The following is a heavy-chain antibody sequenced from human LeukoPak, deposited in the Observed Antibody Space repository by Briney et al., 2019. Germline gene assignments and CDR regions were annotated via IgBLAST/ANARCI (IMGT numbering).Heavy chain of an antibody. CDR1: GYTFTSYG. CDR2: ISAYDGKT. V-gene: IGHV1-18*01. D-gene: IGHD1-26*01. CDR3: VRSSGRYSNL. J-gene: IGHJ5*02. Sequence: ASVKVSCKASGYTFTSYGISWVRQAPGQGLERMGWISAYDGKTKFDPKVQDRVTLTIDTSATTAFMDLRSLRFDDTAVYYCVRSSGRYSNLWGQGTLVIVSS.